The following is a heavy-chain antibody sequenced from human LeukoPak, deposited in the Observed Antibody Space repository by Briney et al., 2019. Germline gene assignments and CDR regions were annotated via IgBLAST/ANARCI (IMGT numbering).Heavy chain of an antibody. CDR1: GGSISSYD. CDR3: ARHLYFDY. J-gene: IGHJ4*02. Sequence: SETLSLTCTVSGGSISSYDWSWIRQPPGKGLEWIGHMFYRGGTNYNPSLKSRVTLFVDRSKNQFSLKLSSVTVADTAVYYCARHLYFDYWGQGTLVTVSS. V-gene: IGHV4-59*01. CDR2: MFYRGGT.